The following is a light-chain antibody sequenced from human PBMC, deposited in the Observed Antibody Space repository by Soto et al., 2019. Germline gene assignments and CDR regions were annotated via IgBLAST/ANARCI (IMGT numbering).Light chain of an antibody. CDR1: SSDVGGYNC. Sequence: QSVLTQPRSVSGSPGQSVTISCTGTSSDVGGYNCVSWYQQHPGKAPKLMIYDVSKRPSGVPDRFSGSKSGNTASLTISGLQAEDEADYYCCSYAGSYTFNFVFGTGTKVTVL. CDR2: DVS. CDR3: CSYAGSYTFNFV. J-gene: IGLJ1*01. V-gene: IGLV2-11*01.